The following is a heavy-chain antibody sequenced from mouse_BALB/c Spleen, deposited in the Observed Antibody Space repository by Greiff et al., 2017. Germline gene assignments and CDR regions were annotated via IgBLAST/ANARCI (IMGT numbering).Heavy chain of an antibody. CDR1: GFTFSSYA. CDR2: ISSGGST. CDR3: AREGLRRQYFDY. V-gene: IGHV5-6-5*01. Sequence: EVMLVESGGGLVKPGGSLKLSCAASGFTFSSYAMSWVRQTPEKRLEWVASISSGGSTYYPDSVKGRFTISRDNARNILYLQMSSLRSEDTAMYYCAREGLRRQYFDYWGQGTTLTVSS. J-gene: IGHJ2*01.